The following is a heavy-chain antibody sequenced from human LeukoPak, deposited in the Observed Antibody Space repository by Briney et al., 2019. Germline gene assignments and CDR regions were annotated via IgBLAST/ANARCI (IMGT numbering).Heavy chain of an antibody. D-gene: IGHD4-11*01. CDR1: GYTFIGYD. Sequence: ASVKVSCKASGYTFIGYDIYWVRQAPGQGLEWMGWINPNSGGTDYTQKFQGRVTMTRDTSISTAYMELSRLRSDDTAVYYCARDYSRYFDFWGQGTLVTVSS. V-gene: IGHV1-2*02. CDR3: ARDYSRYFDF. J-gene: IGHJ4*02. CDR2: INPNSGGT.